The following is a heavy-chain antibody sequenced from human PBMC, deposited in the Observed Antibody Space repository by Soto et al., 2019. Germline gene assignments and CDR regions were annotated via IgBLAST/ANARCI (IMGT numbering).Heavy chain of an antibody. CDR1: GYPFTTYY. CDR2: INPSGGAT. J-gene: IGHJ3*01. CDR3: ARANYGSGTVFAAFDF. V-gene: IGHV1-46*01. D-gene: IGHD3-10*01. Sequence: GASVKVSCKTSGYPFTTYYIHGVRQAPGQGLEWMGTINPSGGATNFPQRFQGRVAMSRDTSTSTVYMHLSSLRSEDTAVYYCARANYGSGTVFAAFDFWGQGTMVTVSS.